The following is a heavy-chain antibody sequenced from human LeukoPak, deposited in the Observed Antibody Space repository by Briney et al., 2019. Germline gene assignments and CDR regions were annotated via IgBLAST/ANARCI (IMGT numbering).Heavy chain of an antibody. CDR2: IKPGGTEK. J-gene: IGHJ4*02. CDR3: ARRRDGGFDY. V-gene: IGHV3-7*01. CDR1: GFTFSNDW. Sequence: GGSLRLSCAASGFTFSNDWMSWVRQAPGKGLEWVANIKPGGTEKYYVDSVKVRFTISRDNAKNSLYLQMNSLRAEDTAVYYCARRRDGGFDYWGQGTLVTVSS. D-gene: IGHD5-24*01.